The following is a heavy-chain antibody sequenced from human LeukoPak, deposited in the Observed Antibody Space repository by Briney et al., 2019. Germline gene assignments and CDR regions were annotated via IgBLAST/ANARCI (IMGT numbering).Heavy chain of an antibody. V-gene: IGHV3-33*01. D-gene: IGHD5-24*01. CDR1: GFTFSSYG. CDR3: ARDRRTWWEMATSAAYYYGMDV. Sequence: GRSLRLSCAASGFTFSSYGMHWVRQAPGKGLEWVAVIWYDGSNKYYADFVNGRFTISRDNSKNTLYLQMNRLSAEDTAVYYCARDRRTWWEMATSAAYYYGMDVWGQGTTVTVSS. CDR2: IWYDGSNK. J-gene: IGHJ6*02.